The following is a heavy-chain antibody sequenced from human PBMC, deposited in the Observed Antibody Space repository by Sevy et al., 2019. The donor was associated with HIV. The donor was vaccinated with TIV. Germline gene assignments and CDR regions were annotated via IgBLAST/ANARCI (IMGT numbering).Heavy chain of an antibody. D-gene: IGHD1-26*01. V-gene: IGHV5-51*01. CDR1: GYSFTSYW. J-gene: IGHJ3*02. CDR2: IYPGDSDT. Sequence: GESLKISCKGSGYSFTSYWIGWVRQMPGKGLEWMGIIYPGDSDTRYSPSFQGQVTISADRSISTAYLQWSSLKASDTAMYYCERERRRGREILLIEGDAFDIWGQGTMVTVSS. CDR3: ERERRRGREILLIEGDAFDI.